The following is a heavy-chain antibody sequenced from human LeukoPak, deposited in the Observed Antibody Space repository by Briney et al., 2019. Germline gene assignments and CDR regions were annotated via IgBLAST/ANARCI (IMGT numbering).Heavy chain of an antibody. CDR1: GGSISSNSYY. CDR2: IYTSGST. J-gene: IGHJ4*02. CDR3: ARDSPPAHCSGGSCYFDY. Sequence: PSETLSLTCTVSGGSISSNSYYWSWIRQPAGKGLEWIGRIYTSGSTDYNPSLKSRVTISKDTSKNEFSLKLISVTAADTAVYYCARDSPPAHCSGGSCYFDYWGQGTLVTVSS. V-gene: IGHV4-61*02. D-gene: IGHD2-15*01.